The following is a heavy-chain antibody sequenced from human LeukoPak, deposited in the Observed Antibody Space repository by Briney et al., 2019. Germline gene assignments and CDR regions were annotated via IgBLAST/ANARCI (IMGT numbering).Heavy chain of an antibody. Sequence: GGSLRLSCAASGFTFSSYAMSWVRQAPGKGLEWVSAISGSGGSTYYADSVKGRFTISRDNSKNTLYLQMNSLRAEDTAVYYCAKDLYYGSGSSEFDYWGQGTLVTVPS. CDR1: GFTFSSYA. CDR2: ISGSGGST. D-gene: IGHD3-10*01. CDR3: AKDLYYGSGSSEFDY. V-gene: IGHV3-23*01. J-gene: IGHJ4*02.